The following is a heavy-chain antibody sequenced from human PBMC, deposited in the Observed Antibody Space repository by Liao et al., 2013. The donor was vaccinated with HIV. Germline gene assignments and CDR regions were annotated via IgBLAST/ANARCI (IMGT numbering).Heavy chain of an antibody. J-gene: IGHJ2*01. Sequence: QVQLQESGPGLVKPSETLSLTCTVSGGSISSYYWSWIRQPAGKGLEWIGRIYTSGSTNYNPSLKSRVTMSVDTSKNQFSLKLSSVSAADTAVYYCARDLRIAAAGNYWYFDLWGRWHPGHCLL. D-gene: IGHD6-13*01. CDR1: GGSISSYY. CDR2: IYTSGST. CDR3: ARDLRIAAAGNYWYFDL. V-gene: IGHV4-4*07.